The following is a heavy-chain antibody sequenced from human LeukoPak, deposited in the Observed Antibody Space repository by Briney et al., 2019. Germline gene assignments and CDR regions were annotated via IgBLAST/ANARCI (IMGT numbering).Heavy chain of an antibody. CDR2: ITPMFGTS. J-gene: IGHJ4*02. Sequence: GASVKVSCTASGGTFSRHTISWVRQSPGQGPEWMGGITPMFGTSNYAQKFQGRVTMTADTSTNTAYMELGSLTSDDTAVYYCARGHSTERTQYFFDFWGQGTLVTVSS. CDR3: ARGHSTERTQYFFDF. V-gene: IGHV1-69*06. CDR1: GGTFSRHT. D-gene: IGHD4-17*01.